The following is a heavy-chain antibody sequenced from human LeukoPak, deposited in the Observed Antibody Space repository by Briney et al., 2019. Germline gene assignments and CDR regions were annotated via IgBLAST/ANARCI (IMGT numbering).Heavy chain of an antibody. CDR3: ATIAEGAFDI. V-gene: IGHV3-11*01. J-gene: IGHJ3*02. D-gene: IGHD6-13*01. Sequence: GGSLRLSCAASGFTPSDYSMSWVRQAPGKGLEWVSYISSSGIIYYADSVKGRFTISRDNAKNSLYLQMNSLRAEDTAVYYCATIAEGAFDIWGQGTMVTVSS. CDR1: GFTPSDYS. CDR2: ISSSGII.